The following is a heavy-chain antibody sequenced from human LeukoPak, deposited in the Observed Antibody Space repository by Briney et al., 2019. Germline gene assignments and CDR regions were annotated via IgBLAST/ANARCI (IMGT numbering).Heavy chain of an antibody. V-gene: IGHV3-30-3*02. CDR2: ISYDGSNK. J-gene: IGHJ4*02. CDR1: GFTFSSYA. D-gene: IGHD1-26*01. Sequence: PGGSLRLSCAASGFTFSSYAMHWVRQAPGKGLEWVAVISYDGSNKYYADSVKGRFTISRDNSKNTLYLQMNSLRAEDTAVYYCASAPRGGATPYWGQGTLVTVSS. CDR3: ASAPRGGATPY.